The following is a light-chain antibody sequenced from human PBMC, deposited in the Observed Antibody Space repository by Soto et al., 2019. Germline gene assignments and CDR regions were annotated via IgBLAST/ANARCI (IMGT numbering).Light chain of an antibody. CDR3: QQRSDWPPGYT. CDR1: QSVSSN. J-gene: IGKJ2*01. V-gene: IGKV3-11*01. Sequence: EIVLTQSPATLSLSPGERATLSCRASQSVSSNLAWDQQKPGQAPRVLIYDASNRATGIPARFSGSGSGTDFTLTISSLEPEDIAVYYCQQRSDWPPGYTFGQGTKLEIK. CDR2: DAS.